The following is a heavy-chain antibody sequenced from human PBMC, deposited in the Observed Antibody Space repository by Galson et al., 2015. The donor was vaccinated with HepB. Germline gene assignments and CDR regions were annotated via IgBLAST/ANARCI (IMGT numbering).Heavy chain of an antibody. D-gene: IGHD5-24*01. CDR2: INHSGST. V-gene: IGHV4-34*01. CDR3: ARGLGGYNWAYFDS. CDR1: GGSFSGYY. Sequence: SETLSLTCDVYGGSFSGYYWSWIRQPPGKGLEWIGEINHSGSTNQNPSLKSRVTISLDTSKNQFSLKLSSVTAADTAVYYCARGLGGYNWAYFDSWDQGALVTVSS. J-gene: IGHJ4*02.